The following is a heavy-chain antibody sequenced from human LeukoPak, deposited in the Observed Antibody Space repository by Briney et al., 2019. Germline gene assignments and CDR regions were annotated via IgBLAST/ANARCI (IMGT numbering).Heavy chain of an antibody. D-gene: IGHD5-12*01. CDR2: IYYSGST. CDR1: GGSISNYY. CDR3: ARVSSIVATVERWFDP. V-gene: IGHV4-59*01. J-gene: IGHJ5*02. Sequence: SETLSLTCTVSGGSISNYYWSWIRQPPGKGLEWIGYIYYSGSTNYNPSLKSRVTISVDTSKNQFSLKLSSVTAADTAVYYCARVSSIVATVERWFDPWGQGTLVTVSS.